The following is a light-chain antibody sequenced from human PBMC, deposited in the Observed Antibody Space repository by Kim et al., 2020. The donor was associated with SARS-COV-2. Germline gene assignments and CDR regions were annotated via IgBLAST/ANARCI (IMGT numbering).Light chain of an antibody. CDR3: HQYNNWPLT. V-gene: IGKV3-15*01. CDR2: DAS. CDR1: QSVSSN. Sequence: EIVITQSPATLSMSPGERATLSCRASQSVSSNLAWYQQKPGQAPRLLIYDASTRATGIPARFSGSGSGTQFTLTISSLQSEDFAVYYCHQYNNWPLTFGGGTKVDIK. J-gene: IGKJ4*01.